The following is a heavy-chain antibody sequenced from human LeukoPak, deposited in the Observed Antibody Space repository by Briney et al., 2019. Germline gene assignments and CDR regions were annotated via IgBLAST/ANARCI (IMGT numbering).Heavy chain of an antibody. J-gene: IGHJ4*02. CDR1: GGSFSGYY. V-gene: IGHV4-34*01. CDR2: IHHSAST. CDR3: ALGSGGPYFDY. D-gene: IGHD4-23*01. Sequence: PSETLSPTCAVYGGSFSGYYWSWIRQPPGKGLEWIGEIHHSASTNYNPSLKSRVTISVDTSKNQSSLKLSSVPAADVAVYSCALGSGGPYFDYWGQGTLVTVSS.